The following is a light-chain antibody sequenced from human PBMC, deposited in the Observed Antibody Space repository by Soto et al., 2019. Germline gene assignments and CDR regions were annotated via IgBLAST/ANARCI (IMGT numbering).Light chain of an antibody. Sequence: QSALTQPTSASGSPGQSVTISCTGTSSDVGNSNYVSWYPQYPGKAPKLMIYEVNKRLSVVPDRFSGSKSGNTAPLTVSGLQAEDEADYYCTSYAAGKNVVFGGGTKLTVL. J-gene: IGLJ2*01. V-gene: IGLV2-8*01. CDR2: EVN. CDR3: TSYAAGKNVV. CDR1: SSDVGNSNY.